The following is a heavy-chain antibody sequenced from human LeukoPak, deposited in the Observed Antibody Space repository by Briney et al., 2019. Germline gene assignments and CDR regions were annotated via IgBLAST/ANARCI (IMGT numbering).Heavy chain of an antibody. J-gene: IGHJ4*02. D-gene: IGHD5-12*01. Sequence: GSSVSVSFTSSGGTFTIYTISRGRHAPGQGLEWMGGIITIFGTANYAQKFQGRVTITSDESTSTNYMELSRMRSEDTAVYYGASNGGYVGDYFDYWGQGTLVTVSS. CDR3: ASNGGYVGDYFDY. V-gene: IGHV1-69*01. CDR2: IITIFGTA. CDR1: GGTFTIYT.